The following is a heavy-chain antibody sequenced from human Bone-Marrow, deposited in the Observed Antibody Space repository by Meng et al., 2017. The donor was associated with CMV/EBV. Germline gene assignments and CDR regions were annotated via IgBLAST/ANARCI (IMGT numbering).Heavy chain of an antibody. CDR1: GFNFDDYT. CDR2: ISWDGGST. J-gene: IGHJ4*02. V-gene: IGHV3-43*01. Sequence: SGFNFDDYTMHWVRQAPGKGLEWVSLISWDGGSTYYADSVKGRFTISRDNSKNSLYLQMNSLRTEDTALYYCAKDLDSGSYLVFDYWGQGTLVTVSS. D-gene: IGHD1-26*01. CDR3: AKDLDSGSYLVFDY.